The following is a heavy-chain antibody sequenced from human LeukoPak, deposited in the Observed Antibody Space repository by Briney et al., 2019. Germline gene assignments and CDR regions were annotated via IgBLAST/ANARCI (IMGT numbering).Heavy chain of an antibody. D-gene: IGHD2-15*01. CDR3: ARGPIYCSGISCYSYYFDY. V-gene: IGHV4-34*01. CDR2: INHSGST. CDR1: GGSFSGYY. J-gene: IGHJ4*02. Sequence: SETLSLTCAVYGGSFSGYYWSWIRQPPGKGLEWIGEINHSGSTNYNPSLKSRVTISVDTSKNQFSLKLSSVTAADTAVYYCARGPIYCSGISCYSYYFDYWGQGTLVTVSS.